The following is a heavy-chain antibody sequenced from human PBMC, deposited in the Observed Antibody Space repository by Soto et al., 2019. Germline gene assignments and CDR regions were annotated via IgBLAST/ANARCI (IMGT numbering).Heavy chain of an antibody. CDR1: GFTFSSYG. J-gene: IGHJ4*02. D-gene: IGHD1-1*01. V-gene: IGHV3-33*01. Sequence: QVQLVESGGGVVQPGRSLRLSCAASGFTFSSYGMHWVRQAPGKGLEWVAVIWYDGSNKYYADSVKGRFTISRDNSKNTLYLPMNSLRAEDTAVYYWARGRNGNPFDYCGQGTLVTVSS. CDR3: ARGRNGNPFDY. CDR2: IWYDGSNK.